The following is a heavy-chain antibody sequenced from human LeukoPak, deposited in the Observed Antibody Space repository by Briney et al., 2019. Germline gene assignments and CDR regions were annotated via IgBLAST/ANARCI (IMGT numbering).Heavy chain of an antibody. CDR2: LRGSDGHT. CDR3: AKCYDSRRTGQYFDN. J-gene: IGHJ4*02. CDR1: GFNFSNAG. Sequence: PGGTLRLSCVASGFNFSNAGMSWVRQAPGKGLEWVSSLRGSDGHTYYADSVKGRFTISRDSSKNTLCLQMNTLRAEDAAVYYCAKCYDSRRTGQYFDNWGQGTLVTVPS. D-gene: IGHD3-22*01. V-gene: IGHV3-23*01.